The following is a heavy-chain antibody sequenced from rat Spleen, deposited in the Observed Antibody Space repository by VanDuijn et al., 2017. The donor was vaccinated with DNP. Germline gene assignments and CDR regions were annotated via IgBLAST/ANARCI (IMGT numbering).Heavy chain of an antibody. D-gene: IGHD5-1*01. J-gene: IGHJ2*01. V-gene: IGHV5S23*01. CDR3: KVGARY. Sequence: EVQLVESGGDLVQSGRSLKVSCAASGFTFSDYNMAWVRQAPGKGLEWVASISTNGGNTYYRDSVKGRFTISRDNAKSTLYLQMNSLRSEDTATYYCKVGARYWGQGVMVTVSS. CDR1: GFTFSDYN. CDR2: ISTNGGNT.